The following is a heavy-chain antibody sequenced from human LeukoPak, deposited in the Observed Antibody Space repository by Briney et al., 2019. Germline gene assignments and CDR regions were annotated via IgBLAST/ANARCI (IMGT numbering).Heavy chain of an antibody. D-gene: IGHD3-9*01. CDR3: EKTTYDILTGYFN. CDR2: IRNDGSNK. J-gene: IGHJ4*02. Sequence: GGSLRLSCGASGFTFTNYGMHWVRQAPGKGLEWVAFIRNDGSNKYYAESVKGRFTISRDNSKNTLYLQMNSLRAEDTAVYYCEKTTYDILTGYFNWGQGTLVTVSS. CDR1: GFTFTNYG. V-gene: IGHV3-30*02.